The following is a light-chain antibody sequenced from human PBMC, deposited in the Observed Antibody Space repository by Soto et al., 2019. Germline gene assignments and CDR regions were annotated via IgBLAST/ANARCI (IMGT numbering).Light chain of an antibody. CDR1: QGFSSY. CDR2: GAS. V-gene: IGKV3-15*01. J-gene: IGKJ1*01. Sequence: DIVLTQSPATLSLSPGERATLSCRASQGFSSYLAWYQQKPGQAPRLLIYGASTRATGIPARFSGSGSGTEFTLTISSLQSEDFAVYYCQQYNNWPRTFGQGTKVDIK. CDR3: QQYNNWPRT.